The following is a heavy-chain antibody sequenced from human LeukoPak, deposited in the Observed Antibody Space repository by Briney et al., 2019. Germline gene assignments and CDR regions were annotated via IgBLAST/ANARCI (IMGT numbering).Heavy chain of an antibody. Sequence: GGSLRLSCAASGFTVSSNYMSWVRQAPGKGLEWVSSISSSSSYIYYADSVKGRFTISRDNAKNSLYLQMNSLRAEDTAVYYCASGSYTTSMDVWGKGTTVTVSS. CDR3: ASGSYTTSMDV. CDR2: ISSSSSYI. D-gene: IGHD4-17*01. CDR1: GFTVSSNY. J-gene: IGHJ6*03. V-gene: IGHV3-21*01.